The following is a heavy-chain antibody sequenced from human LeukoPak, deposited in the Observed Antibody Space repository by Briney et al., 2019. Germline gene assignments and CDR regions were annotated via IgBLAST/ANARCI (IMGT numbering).Heavy chain of an antibody. Sequence: PGGSLRLSCAASGFTVSSNYMSWVRQAPGKGLEWVSVIYSGGSTYYADSVKGRFTISRDNSKNTLYLQMNSLRAEDTAVYYCARERGPRSGPTDYWGQGTLVTVSS. CDR3: ARERGPRSGPTDY. CDR1: GFTVSSNY. CDR2: IYSGGST. J-gene: IGHJ4*02. V-gene: IGHV3-53*01. D-gene: IGHD3-3*01.